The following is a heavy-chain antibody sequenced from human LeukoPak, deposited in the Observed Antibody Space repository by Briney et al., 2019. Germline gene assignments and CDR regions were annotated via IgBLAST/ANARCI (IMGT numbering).Heavy chain of an antibody. Sequence: GGSLRLSCAASGFTFRSYGMSWVRQAPGKGLEWVSSISSSSSYIYYADSVKGRFTISRDNAKNSLYLQMNSLRAEDTAVYYCARDPSLDYWGQGTLVTVSS. CDR1: GFTFRSYG. J-gene: IGHJ4*02. CDR2: ISSSSSYI. CDR3: ARDPSLDY. V-gene: IGHV3-21*01.